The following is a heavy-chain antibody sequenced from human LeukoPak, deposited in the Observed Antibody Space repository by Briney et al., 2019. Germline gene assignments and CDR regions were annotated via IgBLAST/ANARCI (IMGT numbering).Heavy chain of an antibody. Sequence: TGGSLRLSCAASGFTFSSYGMHWVRQAPGKGLEWVANIKQDGSEEYYVDSVKGRVTISRDNAKNSLYLQMNSLRAEDTAVYYCARGRLLLDYWGQGTLVTVSS. CDR1: GFTFSSYG. CDR2: IKQDGSEE. V-gene: IGHV3-7*03. CDR3: ARGRLLLDY. J-gene: IGHJ4*02. D-gene: IGHD2-15*01.